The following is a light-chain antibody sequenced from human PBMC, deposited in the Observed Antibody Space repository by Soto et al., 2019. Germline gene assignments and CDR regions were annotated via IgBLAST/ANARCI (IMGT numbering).Light chain of an antibody. V-gene: IGLV1-47*01. Sequence: QSVLTQPPSAFGTPGKRVTISCSGSSSTIGSNYVYWYQQLPGTAPKLLIYRNNQRPSGVPDRFSGSKSGTSASLAISGLRSEDEADYYCAAWDDSLSGPVFGGGTQLTVL. CDR1: SSTIGSNY. J-gene: IGLJ7*01. CDR2: RNN. CDR3: AAWDDSLSGPV.